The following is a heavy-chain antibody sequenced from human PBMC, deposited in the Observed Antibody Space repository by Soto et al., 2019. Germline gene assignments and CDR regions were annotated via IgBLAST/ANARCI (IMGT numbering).Heavy chain of an antibody. CDR2: ISGNSGNA. Sequence: DVQLVESGGTLVQPGRSLRLSCAASGFSFDDHAMHWARQTPEQGLEWVAGISGNSGNADYADSVKGRFTISRDKGKNSVFLDMNGLRSEDTALYYCVRAQFGDILSGGHVDSWGQGTLVAVSS. CDR1: GFSFDDHA. J-gene: IGHJ4*02. V-gene: IGHV3-9*01. D-gene: IGHD3-9*01. CDR3: VRAQFGDILSGGHVDS.